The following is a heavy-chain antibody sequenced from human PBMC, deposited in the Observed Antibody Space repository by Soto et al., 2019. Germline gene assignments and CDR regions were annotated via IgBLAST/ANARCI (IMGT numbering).Heavy chain of an antibody. V-gene: IGHV3-33*01. CDR2: IWYDGSNE. CDR1: GFTFRNYG. Sequence: QVQLVESGGGVVQPGRSLRLSCSASGFTFRNYGMHWVRQAPGKGLEGVSNIWYDGSNENYAESVKGRFTISRDNSQNTLYLEMNSLRAEDTAIYYCARSRQPTVTAALDYWGQGTLVTVSS. D-gene: IGHD6-13*01. CDR3: ARSRQPTVTAALDY. J-gene: IGHJ4*02.